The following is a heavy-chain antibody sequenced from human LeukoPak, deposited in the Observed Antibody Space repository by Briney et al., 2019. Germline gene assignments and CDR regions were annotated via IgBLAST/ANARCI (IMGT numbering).Heavy chain of an antibody. Sequence: GGSLRLSCAGSRFTFSSYGMHWVRQAPGKGLEWVASIAYDGSDEHYADAVQGRFTISRDNSNNTLFLQMWGLRSEDTAVYYCAKDTLIRGVVNIPPTYWGQGTLVSVSS. V-gene: IGHV3-30*18. J-gene: IGHJ4*02. CDR3: AKDTLIRGVVNIPPTY. CDR1: RFTFSSYG. D-gene: IGHD3-10*01. CDR2: IAYDGSDE.